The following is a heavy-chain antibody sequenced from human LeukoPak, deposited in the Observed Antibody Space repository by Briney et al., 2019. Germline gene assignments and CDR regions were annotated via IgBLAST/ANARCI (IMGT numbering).Heavy chain of an antibody. CDR2: ISGSGGST. J-gene: IGHJ4*02. D-gene: IGHD6-19*01. Sequence: TGGSLRLSCAASGFTFSSYAMSWVRQAPGKGLEWVSVISGSGGSTYYADSVRGRFTISRDNSKNTLSLQMNSLRAEDTAVYYCAKLPVFLGGWYDYWGQGTLVTVSS. V-gene: IGHV3-23*01. CDR3: AKLPVFLGGWYDY. CDR1: GFTFSSYA.